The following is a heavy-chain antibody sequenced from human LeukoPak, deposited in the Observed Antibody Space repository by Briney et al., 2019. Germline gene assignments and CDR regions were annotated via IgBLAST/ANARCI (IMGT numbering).Heavy chain of an antibody. V-gene: IGHV4-34*01. CDR3: ARVSGYYYPYYFDY. Sequence: SETLSLTCAVYGGSFSGYYWSWIRQPPGKGLEWIGEINHSGSTNYNPSLKSRVTISVDTSKNQFSLKLSSVTAADTAVYYCARVSGYYYPYYFDYWGQGTLVTVSS. CDR2: INHSGST. CDR1: GGSFSGYY. D-gene: IGHD3-22*01. J-gene: IGHJ4*02.